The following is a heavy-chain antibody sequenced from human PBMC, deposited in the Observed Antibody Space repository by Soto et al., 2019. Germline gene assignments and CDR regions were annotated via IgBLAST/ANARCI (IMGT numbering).Heavy chain of an antibody. J-gene: IGHJ4*02. CDR2: ISAYNGNT. V-gene: IGHV1-18*01. CDR1: GYTFTSYG. D-gene: IGHD3-9*01. CDR3: ARADVLRYFDACDY. Sequence: GASVKVSCKASGYTFTSYGISWVRQAPGQGLEWMGWISAYNGNTNYAQKLQGRVTMTTDTSTSTAYMELRSPRSDDTAVYYCARADVLRYFDACDYWGQGTLVTVSS.